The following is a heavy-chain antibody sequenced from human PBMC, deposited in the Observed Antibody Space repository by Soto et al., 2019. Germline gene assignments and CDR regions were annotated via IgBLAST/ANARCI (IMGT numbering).Heavy chain of an antibody. J-gene: IGHJ6*02. D-gene: IGHD6-13*01. Sequence: GGSLRLSCAASGFTFSSYGMHWVRQAPGKGLEWVAVIWYDGSNKYYADSVKGRFTISRDNSKNTLYLQMNSLRAEDTAVYYYARDHIGYSSPRGGMDVWGQGTTVTVSS. CDR2: IWYDGSNK. CDR1: GFTFSSYG. V-gene: IGHV3-33*08. CDR3: ARDHIGYSSPRGGMDV.